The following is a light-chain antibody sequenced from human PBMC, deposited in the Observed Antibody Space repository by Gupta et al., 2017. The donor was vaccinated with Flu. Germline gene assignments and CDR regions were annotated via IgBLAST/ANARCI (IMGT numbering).Light chain of an antibody. CDR2: GNT. J-gene: IGLJ1*01. CDR1: SANIGTVFD. V-gene: IGLV1-40*01. Sequence: QSVLTQPPSLSGAPGQRSNTSCNGDSANIGTVFDVHWYRQFPGMAPLIHIYGNTLRPSGVSDRFPASRSGSAASLAISGLQAGDEADYCCQSYDGSHFVFGTGTKVTVL. CDR3: QSYDGSHFV.